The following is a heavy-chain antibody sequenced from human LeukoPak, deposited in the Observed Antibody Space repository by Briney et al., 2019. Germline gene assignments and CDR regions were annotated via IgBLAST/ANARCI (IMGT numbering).Heavy chain of an antibody. D-gene: IGHD6-13*01. CDR3: ARYGYSSSWYENYYYYYYMDV. J-gene: IGHJ6*03. CDR1: GYTFTGYY. V-gene: IGHV1-18*04. Sequence: ATVKVSCKASGYTFTGYYMHWVRQAPGQGLEWMGWISAYNGNTNYAQKLQGRVTMTTDTSTSTAYMELRSLRSDDTAVYYCARYGYSSSWYENYYYYYYMDVCGKGTTVTISS. CDR2: ISAYNGNT.